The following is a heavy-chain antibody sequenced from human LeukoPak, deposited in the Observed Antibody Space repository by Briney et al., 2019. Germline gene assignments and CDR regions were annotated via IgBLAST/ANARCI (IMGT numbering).Heavy chain of an antibody. V-gene: IGHV1-2*02. Sequence: ASVKVSCKASGYTFTGYYMHWVRQAPGQGLEWMGWINPNSGGTNYAQKFQGRVTMTRDTSISTAYMELSRLRSDDTAVYYCARDLLRWAGTPQVIYYFDYWGQGTLVTVSS. D-gene: IGHD6-19*01. CDR2: INPNSGGT. CDR3: ARDLLRWAGTPQVIYYFDY. J-gene: IGHJ4*02. CDR1: GYTFTGYY.